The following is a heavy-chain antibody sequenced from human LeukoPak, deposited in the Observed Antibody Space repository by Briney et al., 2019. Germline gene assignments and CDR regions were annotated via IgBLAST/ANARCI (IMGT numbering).Heavy chain of an antibody. CDR3: ARDTSVVVAATEKSKTNWFDP. Sequence: ASVKVPCKASGYTFTGYYMHWVRQAPGQGLECVGGINPNCGGTNYAQKFRGRVTMTRDTPISTAYMELSRLRSDDTAVYYCARDTSVVVAATEKSKTNWFDPWGQGNLVTVSS. CDR1: GYTFTGYY. D-gene: IGHD2-15*01. V-gene: IGHV1-2*02. CDR2: INPNCGGT. J-gene: IGHJ5*02.